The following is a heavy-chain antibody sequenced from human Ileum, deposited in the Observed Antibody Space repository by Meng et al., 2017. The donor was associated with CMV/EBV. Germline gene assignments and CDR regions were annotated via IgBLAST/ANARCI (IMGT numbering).Heavy chain of an antibody. CDR3: ASLRGFCSGGVCRFAFDH. CDR2: VNPSGDST. CDR1: TFIFTTYH. D-gene: IGHD2-8*02. V-gene: IGHV1-46*01. Sequence: QEQLGQSGAEVKKPGASVKISCKSSTFIFTTYHMHWVRQTPGQGLEWMGVVNPSGDSTANAQTFQGRVTMTRDASTNSVYMELSSLGSEDTAIYYCASLRGFCSGGVCRFAFDHWGQGTLVTVSS. J-gene: IGHJ4*02.